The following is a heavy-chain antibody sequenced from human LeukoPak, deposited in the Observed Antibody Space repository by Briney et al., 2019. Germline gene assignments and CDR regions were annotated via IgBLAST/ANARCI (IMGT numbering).Heavy chain of an antibody. CDR3: AKSPYYYDSSGYAFYYYMDV. V-gene: IGHV3-23*01. CDR2: ISGSGGST. Sequence: PGGSLRLSCAASGFTFSSHAMSWVRQAPGKGLEWVSAISGSGGSTYYADSVKGRFTISRDNSKNTLYLQMNSLRAEDTAVYYCAKSPYYYDSSGYAFYYYMDVWGKGTTVTVSS. J-gene: IGHJ6*03. D-gene: IGHD3-22*01. CDR1: GFTFSSHA.